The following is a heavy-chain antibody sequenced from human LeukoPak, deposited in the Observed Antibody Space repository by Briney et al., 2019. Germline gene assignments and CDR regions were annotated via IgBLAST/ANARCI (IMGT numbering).Heavy chain of an antibody. CDR1: GFTFSSYS. V-gene: IGHV3-23*01. Sequence: PGGSLRLSCAASGFTFSSYSMNWVRQAPGKGLEWVSAISGSGGSTYYADSVKGRFTISRDNSKNTLYLQMNSLRAEDTAVYYCAKDTHYYDSSGYPYWGQGTLVTVSS. J-gene: IGHJ4*02. CDR3: AKDTHYYDSSGYPY. D-gene: IGHD3-22*01. CDR2: ISGSGGST.